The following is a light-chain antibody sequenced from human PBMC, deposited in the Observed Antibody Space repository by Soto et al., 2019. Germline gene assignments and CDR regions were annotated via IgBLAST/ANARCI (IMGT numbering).Light chain of an antibody. CDR2: GAS. CDR3: QQYNNWPPYT. CDR1: QSVSSN. Sequence: EIVMTQSPATLSMSPGERATLSCRASQSVSSNLAWYQQKPGQAPRLHIYGASTRATGIPARFSGSGSGTEFTLTISSLQSEDFAVYYCQQYNNWPPYTFGQGTKLEIK. V-gene: IGKV3-15*01. J-gene: IGKJ2*01.